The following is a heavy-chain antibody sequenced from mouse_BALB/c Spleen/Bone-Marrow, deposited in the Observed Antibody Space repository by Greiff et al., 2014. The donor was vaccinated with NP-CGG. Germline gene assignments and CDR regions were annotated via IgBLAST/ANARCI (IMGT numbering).Heavy chain of an antibody. V-gene: IGHV1S127*01. J-gene: IGHJ3*01. Sequence: NMSFKASGYTLTSYWMHWVKQRPGQGLEWIGAIDPSDSYTSYNQKFKGKATLTVDTSASTDYMQLSSLTAEDSAVYYCTRMWADWGKGTLVIV. CDR1: GYTLTSYW. CDR3: TRMWAD. CDR2: IDPSDSYT.